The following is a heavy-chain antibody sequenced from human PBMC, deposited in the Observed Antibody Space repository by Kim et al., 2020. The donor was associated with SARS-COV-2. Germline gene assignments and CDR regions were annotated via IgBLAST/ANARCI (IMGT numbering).Heavy chain of an antibody. V-gene: IGHV1-58*01. D-gene: IGHD4-17*01. J-gene: IGHJ4*02. CDR3: AAEGGPPDDGDYY. CDR2: IVVGSGNT. CDR1: GFTFTSSA. Sequence: SVKVSCKACGFTFTSSAVQWVRQARGQRLEWIGWIVVGSGNTNYAQKFQERVTITRDMSTSTAYMELSSLRSEDTAVYYCAAEGGPPDDGDYYWGQGTLVTVSS.